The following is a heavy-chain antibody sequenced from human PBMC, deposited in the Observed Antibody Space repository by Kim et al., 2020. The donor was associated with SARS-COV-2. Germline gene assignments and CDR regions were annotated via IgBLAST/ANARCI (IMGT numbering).Heavy chain of an antibody. V-gene: IGHV1-3*01. CDR1: GHFFTRDS. Sequence: ASVKVSCKTSGHFFTRDSIHCLLQSPGQWLYWILCIDCCNVNTIYSQNFQGRVTFTTDTSASTAYMELSFLRSEDSAVYYCLGGFYFDYWGQGTLVTVSS. CDR3: LGGFYFDY. J-gene: IGHJ4*02. D-gene: IGHD3-16*01. CDR2: IDCCNVNT.